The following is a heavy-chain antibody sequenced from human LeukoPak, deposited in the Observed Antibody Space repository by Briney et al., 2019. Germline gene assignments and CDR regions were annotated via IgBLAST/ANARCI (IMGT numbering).Heavy chain of an antibody. Sequence: GASVKVSCKVSGYTLTELSMHWVRQAPGKGLEWMGGFDPEDGETIYAQKFQGGVTMTEDTSTDTAYMELSSLRSEDTAVYYCATTYYYDSSGYYYYYYWGQGTLVTVSS. J-gene: IGHJ4*02. D-gene: IGHD3-22*01. CDR2: FDPEDGET. CDR3: ATTYYYDSSGYYYYYY. V-gene: IGHV1-24*01. CDR1: GYTLTELS.